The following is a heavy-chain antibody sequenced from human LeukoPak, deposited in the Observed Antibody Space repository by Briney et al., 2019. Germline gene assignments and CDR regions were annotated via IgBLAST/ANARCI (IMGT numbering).Heavy chain of an antibody. D-gene: IGHD3-10*01. CDR2: IYYGGST. V-gene: IGHV4-39*01. CDR1: GGSISSSTYY. Sequence: SETPSLTCSVSGGSISSSTYYWGWIRQPPGKGLEWIGGIYYGGSTYYNPSLKSRVTISVDTSKNQFSLKLSSVTAADTAVYYCASVNRGVRSTLNYYYYMDVWGKGTTVTISS. J-gene: IGHJ6*03. CDR3: ASVNRGVRSTLNYYYYMDV.